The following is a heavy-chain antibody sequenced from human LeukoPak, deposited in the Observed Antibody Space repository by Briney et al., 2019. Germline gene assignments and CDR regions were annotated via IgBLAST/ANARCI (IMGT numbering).Heavy chain of an antibody. CDR3: AKDIDYYGSGSDGMDV. Sequence: GGSLRLSCAASGFTFDDYAMHWVRQAPGKGLEWVSPISGDGGSTYYADSVKGRFTISRDNSKNSLYLQMNSLRTEDTALYYCAKDIDYYGSGSDGMDVWGQGTTVTVSS. D-gene: IGHD3-10*01. V-gene: IGHV3-43*02. J-gene: IGHJ6*02. CDR2: ISGDGGST. CDR1: GFTFDDYA.